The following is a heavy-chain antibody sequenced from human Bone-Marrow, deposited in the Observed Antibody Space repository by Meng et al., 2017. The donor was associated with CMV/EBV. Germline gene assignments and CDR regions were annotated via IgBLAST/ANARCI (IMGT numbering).Heavy chain of an antibody. D-gene: IGHD3-10*01. CDR2: ISGASGTI. CDR1: GLTFSDYA. CDR3: AGEKYYGMDV. J-gene: IGHJ6*02. V-gene: IGHV3-48*04. Sequence: GGSPRRSCAASGLTFSDYAMNWVRQPPGKGLEWLSYISGASGTIYYADSVKGRITISRDNGKKSVYLQMNSLRVDDTAVYYCAGEKYYGMDVWGQGTTVTVS.